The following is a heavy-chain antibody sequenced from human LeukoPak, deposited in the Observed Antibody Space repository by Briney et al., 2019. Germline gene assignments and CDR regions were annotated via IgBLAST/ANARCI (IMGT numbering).Heavy chain of an antibody. J-gene: IGHJ4*02. D-gene: IGHD1-26*01. Sequence: GGSLRLFCAASGFTFSSYGMHWVRQAPGKGLEWVAVISYDGSNKYYADSVKGRFTISRDNSKNTLYLQTNSLRAEDTAVYYCAKDIFAVGSYFDYWGQGTLVTVSS. CDR1: GFTFSSYG. CDR2: ISYDGSNK. V-gene: IGHV3-30*18. CDR3: AKDIFAVGSYFDY.